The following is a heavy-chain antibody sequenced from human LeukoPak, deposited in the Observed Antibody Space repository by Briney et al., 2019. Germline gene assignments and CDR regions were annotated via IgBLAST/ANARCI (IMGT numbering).Heavy chain of an antibody. J-gene: IGHJ5*02. CDR3: ARVPLNSSGYYYRRGDWFDP. CDR1: GGSITSYY. D-gene: IGHD3-22*01. V-gene: IGHV4-59*01. Sequence: SETLSLTCTVSGGSITSYYWSWIRQPPGKGLEWIGHIHYTGITSYNPSLKSRVTISVDTSKNHFSLKVTSVTAADTAVYYCARVPLNSSGYYYRRGDWFDPWGQGTLVTVSS. CDR2: IHYTGIT.